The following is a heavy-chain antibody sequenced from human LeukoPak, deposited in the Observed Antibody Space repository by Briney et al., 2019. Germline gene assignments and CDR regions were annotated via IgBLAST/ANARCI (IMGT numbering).Heavy chain of an antibody. V-gene: IGHV1-8*01. Sequence: ASVKVSCKASGYTFTSYDINWVRQATGQGLEWMGWMNPNSGNTGYAQKFRGRVTMTRNTSIGTAYMELSSLRSEDTAVYYCARGILRQQLVHTYWGQGTLVTVSS. CDR2: MNPNSGNT. CDR1: GYTFTSYD. CDR3: ARGILRQQLVHTY. D-gene: IGHD6-13*01. J-gene: IGHJ4*02.